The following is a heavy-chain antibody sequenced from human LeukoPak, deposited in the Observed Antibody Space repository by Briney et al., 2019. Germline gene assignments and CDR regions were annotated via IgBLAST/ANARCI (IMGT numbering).Heavy chain of an antibody. D-gene: IGHD3-3*01. Sequence: PGGSLRLSCAASGCTFSSYAMSWVHQAPGKGLEWVSAISGSGGSTYYADSVKGRFTISRDNSKNTLYLQMNSLRAEDTAVYYCAKEAYYDFWSGYYYFDYWGQGTLVTVSS. CDR1: GCTFSSYA. CDR2: ISGSGGST. V-gene: IGHV3-23*01. J-gene: IGHJ4*02. CDR3: AKEAYYDFWSGYYYFDY.